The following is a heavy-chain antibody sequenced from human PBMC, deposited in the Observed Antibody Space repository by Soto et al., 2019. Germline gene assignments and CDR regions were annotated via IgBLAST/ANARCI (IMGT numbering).Heavy chain of an antibody. V-gene: IGHV2-5*02. Sequence: QITLKESGPTLVEPPQTLTLTCSFSGFSLTNSGVGVGWLRQVPGKALECLGIIFWDNDRRYNPSLKTRLTITKDTSKHQVVLTMTYMEPVDTGTYYCAHRVTYYGSWDVGWFDSWGQGTPVTVS. CDR3: AHRVTYYGSWDVGWFDS. CDR1: GFSLTNSGVG. J-gene: IGHJ5*01. CDR2: IFWDNDR. D-gene: IGHD3-22*01.